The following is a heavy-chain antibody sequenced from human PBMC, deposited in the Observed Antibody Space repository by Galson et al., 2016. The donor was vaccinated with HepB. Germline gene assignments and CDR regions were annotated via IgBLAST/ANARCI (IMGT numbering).Heavy chain of an antibody. V-gene: IGHV6-1*01. D-gene: IGHD4/OR15-4a*01. CDR3: ARAGAGNAAGLFDT. CDR1: WDSVSSVAPI. CDR2: TYYRSKWYN. J-gene: IGHJ5*02. Sequence: CAISWDSVSSVAPIWNWMRQSPSGGLEWLGRTYYRSKWYNEGAPSVKGRITISPDTSKNQFSLQLSSVTPEDTAIYYCARAGAGNAAGLFDTWGQGTPVTVSS.